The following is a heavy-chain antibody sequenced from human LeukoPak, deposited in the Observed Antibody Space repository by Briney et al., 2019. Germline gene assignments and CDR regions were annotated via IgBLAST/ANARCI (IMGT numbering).Heavy chain of an antibody. D-gene: IGHD5-18*01. CDR1: GYTFTGFF. CDR2: INPNSGDT. Sequence: ASVKVSCKASGYTFTGFFLHWMRQAPGQGLEWMGWINPNSGDTKYARKFQGRVTMTRDTSINTAYMDLSWLRSDDTAVYYCARDNGGMRYSSSHWGQGTLVTVSS. V-gene: IGHV1-2*02. CDR3: ARDNGGMRYSSSH. J-gene: IGHJ4*02.